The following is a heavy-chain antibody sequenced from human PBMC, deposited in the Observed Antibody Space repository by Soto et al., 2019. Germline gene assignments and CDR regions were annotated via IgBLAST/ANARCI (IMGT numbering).Heavy chain of an antibody. J-gene: IGHJ4*02. CDR3: ARLGGYYQAFDS. CDR2: SMTVGTT. Sequence: SETLPSPALSLVAPSSVTTGAGSGSPQGRDWSGLGMSMTVGTTKYNPSLKSRVTISVDSSKNQFSLKLDSVTAADTAVYYCARLGGYYQAFDSWGQGTLVTVSS. CDR1: VAPSSVTT. V-gene: IGHV4-59*08. D-gene: IGHD3-22*01.